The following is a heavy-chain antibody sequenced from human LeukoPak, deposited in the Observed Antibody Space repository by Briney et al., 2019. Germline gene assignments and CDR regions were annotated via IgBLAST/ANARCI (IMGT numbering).Heavy chain of an antibody. J-gene: IGHJ3*02. CDR1: GGSISPYY. D-gene: IGHD1-26*01. CDR3: ARQGSGGRAFDI. CDR2: ISYSGRA. V-gene: IGHV4-59*08. Sequence: PSDTLSLTCTVSGGSISPYYWSWIRQSPGEKLEWIAYISYSGRAHYNPSLTSRVTISVDTSKNQLSLKLTSVTAADTAVYYCARQGSGGRAFDIWGQGTMVTVSS.